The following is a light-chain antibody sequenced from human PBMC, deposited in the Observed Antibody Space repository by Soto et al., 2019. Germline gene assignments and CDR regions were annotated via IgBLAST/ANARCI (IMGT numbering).Light chain of an antibody. Sequence: EIVLTQSPGTLSLSPGERATLSCRASQSVNTNFAWYQQKPGQAPRLLIYGASTRATGIPDRFSGSGSGTDFTLTISRLEPEDFAVYYCQQYGSSGTFGQGTKVDI. CDR3: QQYGSSGT. CDR1: QSVNTN. V-gene: IGKV3-20*01. J-gene: IGKJ1*01. CDR2: GAS.